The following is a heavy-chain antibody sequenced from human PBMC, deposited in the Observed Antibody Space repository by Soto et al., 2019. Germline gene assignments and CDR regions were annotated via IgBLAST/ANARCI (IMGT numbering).Heavy chain of an antibody. J-gene: IGHJ4*02. CDR2: IKSKTDGGTT. CDR3: TAYIVVVVAATDDHPDY. D-gene: IGHD2-15*01. V-gene: IGHV3-15*01. Sequence: GGSLRLSCAASGFTFSNAWMSWVRQAPGKGLEWVGRIKSKTDGGTTDYAAPVKGRVTISREDSKNTLYLQMNSLKTEDTAVYYCTAYIVVVVAATDDHPDYWGQGTLVTVSS. CDR1: GFTFSNAW.